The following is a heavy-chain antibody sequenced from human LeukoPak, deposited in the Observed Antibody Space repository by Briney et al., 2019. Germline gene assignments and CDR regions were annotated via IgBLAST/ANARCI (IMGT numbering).Heavy chain of an antibody. CDR2: IYYSGST. D-gene: IGHD3-3*01. CDR3: ARQVVFWSGYFGEPYYFDY. J-gene: IGHJ4*02. Sequence: KPSQTLSLTCTVSGGSISSSSYYWGWIRQPPGKGLEWIGSIYYSGSTYYNPSLKSRVTISVDTSKNQFSLKLSSVTAADTAVYYCARQVVFWSGYFGEPYYFDYWGQGTLVTVSS. V-gene: IGHV4-39*01. CDR1: GGSISSSSYY.